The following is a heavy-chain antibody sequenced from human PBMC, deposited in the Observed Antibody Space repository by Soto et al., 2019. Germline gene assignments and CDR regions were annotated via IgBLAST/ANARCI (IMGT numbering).Heavy chain of an antibody. CDR1: GFTFSSYW. CDR2: INSDGSST. CDR3: ARARDYYYYGMDV. J-gene: IGHJ6*02. Sequence: PGGSLRLSCAASGFTFSSYWMHWVRQAPGKGLVWVSRINSDGSSTSYADSVKGRLTISRDNAKNTLYLQMNSLSAEYSAVYYCARARDYYYYGMDVWGQGTTVTASS. V-gene: IGHV3-74*01.